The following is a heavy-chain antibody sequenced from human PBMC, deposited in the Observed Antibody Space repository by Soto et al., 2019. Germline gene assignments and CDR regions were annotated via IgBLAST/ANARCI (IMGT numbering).Heavy chain of an antibody. V-gene: IGHV3-53*01. CDR2: IYSGGNT. J-gene: IGHJ4*02. Sequence: EVQLVESGGGLIQPGGSLRLSCAASEFTVSGNYMSWVRQAPGKGLEWVSLIYSGGNTYSADSVKGRFTIYRDNSKNTLYLQMNSLRADDTAVYYCARGRYCTTGFCPLSYWGQGTLVTVSS. CDR1: EFTVSGNY. D-gene: IGHD2-8*01. CDR3: ARGRYCTTGFCPLSY.